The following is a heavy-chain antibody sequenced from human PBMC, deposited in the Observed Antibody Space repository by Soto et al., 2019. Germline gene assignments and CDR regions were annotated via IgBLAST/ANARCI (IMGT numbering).Heavy chain of an antibody. J-gene: IGHJ4*02. CDR1: GFSFSTYW. V-gene: IGHV3-7*03. CDR3: ARWGVLHYYFDY. CDR2: IKQDGSEK. Sequence: ESGGGLVQPGGSLRLSCAASGFSFSTYWMTWVRQAPGKGLEWVANIKQDGSEKHYVESVKGRFSISRDNAKNSLYLQMNSLKVEDTAVYYCARWGVLHYYFDYWGQGTLVTVSS. D-gene: IGHD1-26*01.